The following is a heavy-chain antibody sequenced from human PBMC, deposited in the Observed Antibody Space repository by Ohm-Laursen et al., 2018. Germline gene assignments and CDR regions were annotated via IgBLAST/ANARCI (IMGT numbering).Heavy chain of an antibody. V-gene: IGHV1-18*01. CDR1: GYTFTNYG. Sequence: ASVKVSCKASGYTFTNYGINWVRQAPGQGLEWMGWISAYNGNTNYAQSLQGRVTMTTDTSTRTAYMELRSLRSDDPAVYYCSREATAGDYSWGQGTLVTVSS. J-gene: IGHJ4*02. CDR3: SREATAGDYS. D-gene: IGHD4-17*01. CDR2: ISAYNGNT.